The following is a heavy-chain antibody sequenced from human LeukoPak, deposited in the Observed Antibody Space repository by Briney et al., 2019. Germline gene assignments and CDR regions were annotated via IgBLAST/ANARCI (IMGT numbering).Heavy chain of an antibody. CDR2: INTDGSIT. Sequence: GGSLRLSCAASGFTFSSYWMNWVRQAPGKGLVWVSRINTDGSITNYADSAKGRFTFSRDNSKNTLYLQMNSLRAEDTAVYYCARGPSYCGNNCYYYFDSWGQGTLVTVSS. CDR3: ARGPSYCGNNCYYYFDS. V-gene: IGHV3-74*01. CDR1: GFTFSSYW. J-gene: IGHJ4*02. D-gene: IGHD2-21*01.